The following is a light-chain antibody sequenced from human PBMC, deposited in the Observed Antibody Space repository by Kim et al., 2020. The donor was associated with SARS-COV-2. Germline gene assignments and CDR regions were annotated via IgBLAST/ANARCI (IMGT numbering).Light chain of an antibody. CDR1: QSVTTY. CDR3: QQRHSWPRT. CDR2: DAA. Sequence: EIVLTQSPATLSLSPGERATLSCRASQSVTTYLVWFQKKPGQAPRLLIYDAAKRATGIPARFSGSGSGTDFTLTISSLEPEDFAVYYCQQRHSWPRTFGQGTKVDIK. V-gene: IGKV3-11*01. J-gene: IGKJ1*01.